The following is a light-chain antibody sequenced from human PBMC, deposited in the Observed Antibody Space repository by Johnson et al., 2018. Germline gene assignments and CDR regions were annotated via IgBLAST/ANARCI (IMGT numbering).Light chain of an antibody. CDR2: ENN. CDR3: GTWASSLSAGNV. CDR1: SSNIGNNY. J-gene: IGLJ1*01. V-gene: IGLV1-51*02. Sequence: QSVLTQPPSVSAAPGQKVTISCSGSSSNIGNNYVSWYQQLPGTAPKLLIYENNKRPSGIPDRFSGSKSGTSDTLGITGLQTGDEADYYCGTWASSLSAGNVYGTGTKVTGL.